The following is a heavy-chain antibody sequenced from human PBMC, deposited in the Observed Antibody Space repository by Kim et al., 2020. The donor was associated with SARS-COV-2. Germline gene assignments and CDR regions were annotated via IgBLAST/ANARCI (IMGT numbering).Heavy chain of an antibody. V-gene: IGHV4-4*02. CDR2: IYHSGST. Sequence: SETLSLTCAVSGGSISSSNWWSWVRQPPGKGLEWIGEIYHSGSTNYNPSLKSRVTISVDKSKNQFSLKLSSVTAADTAVYYCARVNLVLGALHYYYYGMDVWGQGTTVTVSS. CDR3: ARVNLVLGALHYYYYGMDV. J-gene: IGHJ6*02. CDR1: GGSISSSNW. D-gene: IGHD3-16*01.